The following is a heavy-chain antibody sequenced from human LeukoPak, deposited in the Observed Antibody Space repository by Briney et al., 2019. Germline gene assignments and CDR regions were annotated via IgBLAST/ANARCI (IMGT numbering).Heavy chain of an antibody. CDR1: GFTFSSYG. V-gene: IGHV3-30*18. CDR2: ISYDGSNK. D-gene: IGHD3-9*01. Sequence: GGSLRLSCAAPGFTFSSYGMHWVRQAPGKGLEWVAVISYDGSNKYYADSVKGRFTISRDNSKNTLYLQMNSLRAEDTAVYYCAKSQGSLVIDAFDIWGQGTMVTVSS. J-gene: IGHJ3*02. CDR3: AKSQGSLVIDAFDI.